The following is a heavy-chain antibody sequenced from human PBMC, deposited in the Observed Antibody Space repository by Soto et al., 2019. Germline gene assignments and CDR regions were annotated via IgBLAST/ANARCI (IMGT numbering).Heavy chain of an antibody. CDR3: ARGVGTIFGVVIIPYYYYCMDV. D-gene: IGHD3-3*01. CDR1: GGSFSGYY. Sequence: PSETLSLTCAVYGGSFSGYYWSWIRQPPGKGLEWIGEINHSGSTNYNPSLKSRVTISVDTSKNQFSLKLSSVTAADTAVYYCARGVGTIFGVVIIPYYYYCMDVWGKGTTVTVSS. V-gene: IGHV4-34*01. CDR2: INHSGST. J-gene: IGHJ6*03.